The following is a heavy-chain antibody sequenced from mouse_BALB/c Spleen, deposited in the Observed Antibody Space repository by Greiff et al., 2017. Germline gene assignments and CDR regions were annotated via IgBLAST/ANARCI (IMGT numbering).Heavy chain of an antibody. CDR3: ARGYRYDDGFDY. Sequence: VQLQQSGAELVKPGASVKLSCTASGFNIQDTYMHWVKQRPEQGLEWIGRIDPANGNTKYDPKFQGKATITADTSSNTAYLQLSSLTSEDTAVYYCARGYRYDDGFDYWGQGTTLTVSS. D-gene: IGHD2-14*01. V-gene: IGHV14-3*02. J-gene: IGHJ2*01. CDR1: GFNIQDTY. CDR2: IDPANGNT.